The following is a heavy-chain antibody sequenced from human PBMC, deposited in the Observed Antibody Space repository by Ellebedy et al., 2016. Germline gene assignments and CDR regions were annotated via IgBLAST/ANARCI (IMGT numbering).Heavy chain of an antibody. J-gene: IGHJ4*02. CDR2: IWYDGNDE. CDR1: GFTLSRYG. CDR3: ARDCGGDCYRVFDY. D-gene: IGHD2-21*02. Sequence: GESLKISCAASGFTLSRYGMHWVRQAPGKGLEWVALIWYDGNDEYFADSVKGRFPISRDNSINTLYLQLNSLTAEDTAVYFCARDCGGDCYRVFDYWGQGTLVTVSS. V-gene: IGHV3-33*01.